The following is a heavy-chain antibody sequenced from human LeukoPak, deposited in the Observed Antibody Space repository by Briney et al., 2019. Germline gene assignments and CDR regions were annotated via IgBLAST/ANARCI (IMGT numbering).Heavy chain of an antibody. D-gene: IGHD1-26*01. CDR1: GFTFSSYA. CDR3: AKDLGRYRNNYFDC. J-gene: IGHJ4*02. CDR2: ISGSGGGT. V-gene: IGHV3-23*01. Sequence: GGSLRLPCAASGFTFSSYAMSWVCQAPEKGLEWVSTISGSGGGTYYADSVKGRFTISRDDSKSTLYLQMNSLRAEDTAVYYCAKDLGRYRNNYFDCWGQGTLITVSS.